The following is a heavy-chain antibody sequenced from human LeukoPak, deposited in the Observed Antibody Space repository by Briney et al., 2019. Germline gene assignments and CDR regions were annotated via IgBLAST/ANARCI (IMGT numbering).Heavy chain of an antibody. CDR2: IHYSGST. J-gene: IGHJ6*01. Sequence: RPSETLSLTCTVSGGSISRSSYYWVWIRQPPGKGLEWIGSIHYSGSTSYNPSLKSRVTISVDTSKNQFSLNLSSVTAADTAVYYCARDLPRSKMLRAVRGSGMDVWGQGTTVTVSS. D-gene: IGHD3-10*01. V-gene: IGHV4-39*07. CDR3: ARDLPRSKMLRAVRGSGMDV. CDR1: GGSISRSSYY.